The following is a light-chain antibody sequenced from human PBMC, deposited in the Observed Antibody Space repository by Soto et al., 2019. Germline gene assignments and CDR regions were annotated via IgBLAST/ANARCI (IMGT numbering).Light chain of an antibody. V-gene: IGKV1-16*02. Sequence: DLQMTQSPSSLSASVGDRVTITCRASQGIGNYLAWVQQKPGKAPKSLIYGASSLQSGVPSKFSGSGSGTDFTRTISSLQPEDFATYYCQQYNSYPLTFGGGTKVEIK. CDR2: GAS. CDR1: QGIGNY. CDR3: QQYNSYPLT. J-gene: IGKJ4*01.